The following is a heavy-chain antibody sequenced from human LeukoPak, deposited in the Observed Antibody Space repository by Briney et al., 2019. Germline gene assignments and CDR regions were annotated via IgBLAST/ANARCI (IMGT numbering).Heavy chain of an antibody. V-gene: IGHV3-30-3*01. D-gene: IGHD1-26*01. Sequence: GGSLRLSCAASGFTFIRYDIHGVRQAPGKGLQWVAVMSSDGSIKIYTDSVKGRFTITRDNSKNTLYLEMNSLRVDDTAVYYCARDLDSGAPDYFVSWGQGTLVTVSS. CDR1: GFTFIRYD. CDR3: ARDLDSGAPDYFVS. J-gene: IGHJ4*02. CDR2: MSSDGSIK.